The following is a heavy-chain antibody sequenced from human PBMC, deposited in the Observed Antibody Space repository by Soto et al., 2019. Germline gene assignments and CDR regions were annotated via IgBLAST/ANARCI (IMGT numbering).Heavy chain of an antibody. Sequence: QVQLVQSGAEVKRPGASVKVSCKASGYTFTSFDIHWVRQAPGQGLEWMGWMNPNSGNTDYEQRFRARVTMTRDTPIIAAYMELSSLRSEDTAVYYCARAPFPMSSYLDVWGKGTTVTVSS. CDR2: MNPNSGNT. J-gene: IGHJ6*03. CDR1: GYTFTSFD. CDR3: ARAPFPMSSYLDV. V-gene: IGHV1-8*01.